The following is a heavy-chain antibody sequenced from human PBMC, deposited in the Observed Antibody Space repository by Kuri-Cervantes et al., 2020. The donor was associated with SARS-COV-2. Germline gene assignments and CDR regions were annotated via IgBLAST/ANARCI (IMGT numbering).Heavy chain of an antibody. CDR2: IIPIFGTA. Sequence: SVNVSCKASGGTFSSYAISWVRQAPGQGLEWMGGIIPIFGTANYAQKFQGRVTITADESTSTAYMELSSLRSEDTAVYYCARSNYGSGSPYRPGAYYYYMDVWGKGTTVTVSS. D-gene: IGHD3-10*01. V-gene: IGHV1-69*13. CDR1: GGTFSSYA. CDR3: ARSNYGSGSPYRPGAYYYYMDV. J-gene: IGHJ6*03.